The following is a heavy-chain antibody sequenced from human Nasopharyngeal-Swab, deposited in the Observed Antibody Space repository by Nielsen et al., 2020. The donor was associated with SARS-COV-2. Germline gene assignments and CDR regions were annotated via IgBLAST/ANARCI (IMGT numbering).Heavy chain of an antibody. CDR2: IGTGGDT. J-gene: IGHJ6*03. CDR3: ARARGINLGLGVVGDMDV. CDR1: GFTFSSYD. V-gene: IGHV3-13*01. Sequence: GGSLRLSCAASGFTFSSYDMHWVRQVTVKGLEWVSSIGTGGDTHYPDSVKGRFTISRENAKSSLYLQMNIVRAEDTGVYYCARARGINLGLGVVGDMDVWGKGTTVTVSS. D-gene: IGHD3-3*01.